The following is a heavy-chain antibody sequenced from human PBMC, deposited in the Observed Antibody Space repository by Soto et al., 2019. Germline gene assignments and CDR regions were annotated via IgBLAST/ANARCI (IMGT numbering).Heavy chain of an antibody. CDR1: GDSVSSNSAA. V-gene: IGHV6-1*01. CDR2: TYYRSKWYN. Sequence: SQTLSLTCAISGDSVSSNSAAWNWIRQSPSRGLEWLGRTYYRSKWYNDYAVSVKSRITINPDTSKNQFSLQLNSVTPEDTAVYYCARAPEGYYDSSGSPRYGMDVWGQGTTVTVSS. CDR3: ARAPEGYYDSSGSPRYGMDV. D-gene: IGHD3-22*01. J-gene: IGHJ6*02.